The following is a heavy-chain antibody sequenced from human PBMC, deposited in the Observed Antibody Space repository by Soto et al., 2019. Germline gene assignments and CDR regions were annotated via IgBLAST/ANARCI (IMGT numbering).Heavy chain of an antibody. J-gene: IGHJ4*02. CDR2: IKSKTYGETT. CDR1: GLSFSGAW. D-gene: IGHD1-26*01. CDR3: AXXXXXXVGAPWPSS. V-gene: IGHV3-15*01. Sequence: EVQLVESGGGLVQPGESLRLSCTTSGLSFSGAWMYWVXQAXXXGPEWVGRIKSKTYGETTDYSSPVRGRFTISRXXXXXXXXXXXXXXXXXXXXXXXXAXXXXXXVGAPWPSSWGQGTLVTVSS.